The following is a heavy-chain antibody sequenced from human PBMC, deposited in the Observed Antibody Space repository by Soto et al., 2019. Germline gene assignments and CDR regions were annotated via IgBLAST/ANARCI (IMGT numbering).Heavy chain of an antibody. CDR2: MNPNSGNT. J-gene: IGHJ6*03. D-gene: IGHD6-13*01. CDR3: ARGVSIAAAGPYYYYYYMDV. Sequence: ASVKVSCKSSGYTFTSYDINWVRQATGQGLEWMGWMNPNSGNTGYAQKFQGRVTMTRNTSISTAYMELSSLRSEDTAVYYCARGVSIAAAGPYYYYYYMDVWGKGTTVTVSS. V-gene: IGHV1-8*01. CDR1: GYTFTSYD.